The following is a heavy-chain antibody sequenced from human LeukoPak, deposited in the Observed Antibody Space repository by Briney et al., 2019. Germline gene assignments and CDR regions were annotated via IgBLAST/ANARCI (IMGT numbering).Heavy chain of an antibody. CDR3: ARVDDYYDSSQPPPDY. D-gene: IGHD3-22*01. CDR1: GFTFSSYW. CDR2: IKQDGSEK. Sequence: GGSLRLSCAASGFTFSSYWMSWVRQAPGKGLEWVADIKQDGSEKYYVDSVKGRFTISRDNAKNSLYLQMNSLRAEDTAVYYCARVDDYYDSSQPPPDYWGQGTLVTVSS. V-gene: IGHV3-7*01. J-gene: IGHJ4*02.